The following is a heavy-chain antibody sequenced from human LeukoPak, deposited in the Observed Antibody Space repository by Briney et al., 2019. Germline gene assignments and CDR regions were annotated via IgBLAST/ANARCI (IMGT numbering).Heavy chain of an antibody. J-gene: IGHJ6*03. CDR2: ISSSSSYI. Sequence: PGGSLRLSCAASGFTFSSYSMNWVRQAPGKGLEWVSSISSSSSYIYYADSVKGRFTISRDNAKNSLYLQMNSLRAEDTAVYYCARGRYYYDSSGYLPPYYYYYYMDVWGKGSTVTISS. CDR3: ARGRYYYDSSGYLPPYYYYYYMDV. V-gene: IGHV3-21*01. CDR1: GFTFSSYS. D-gene: IGHD3-22*01.